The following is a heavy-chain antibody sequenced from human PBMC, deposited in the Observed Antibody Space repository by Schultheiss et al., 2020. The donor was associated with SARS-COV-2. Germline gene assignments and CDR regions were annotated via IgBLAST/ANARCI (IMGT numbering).Heavy chain of an antibody. D-gene: IGHD3-3*01. J-gene: IGHJ5*02. CDR2: IYTSGST. CDR3: ARGGVYDFWSGYYPRFDP. CDR1: GGSISSYY. Sequence: SETLSLTCTVSGGSISSYYWSWIRQPAGKGLEWIGRIYTSGSTNYNPSLKSRVTISVDTSKNQFSLKLSSVTAADTAVYYCARGGVYDFWSGYYPRFDPWGQGTLVTVSS. V-gene: IGHV4-4*07.